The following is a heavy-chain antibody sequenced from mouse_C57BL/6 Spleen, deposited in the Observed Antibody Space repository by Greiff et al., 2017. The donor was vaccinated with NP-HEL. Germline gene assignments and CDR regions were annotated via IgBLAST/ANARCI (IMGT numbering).Heavy chain of an antibody. V-gene: IGHV14-2*01. CDR3: ARALPRRCYAMDY. CDR1: GFNINDYY. D-gene: IGHD1-1*01. Sequence: VHVKQSGAELVKPGASVTLSCTASGFNINDYYMHWVKQRPEQGLEWLGRIDPEDGETKYAPKYQGKATITADTSSNTAYLQLSSLTSEDTAVYYCARALPRRCYAMDYWGQGTSVTVSS. CDR2: IDPEDGET. J-gene: IGHJ4*01.